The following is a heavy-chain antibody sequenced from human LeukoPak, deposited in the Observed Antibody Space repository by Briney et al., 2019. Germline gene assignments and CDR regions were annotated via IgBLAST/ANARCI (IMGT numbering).Heavy chain of an antibody. CDR3: ARDEQDIVVVPAAKRLDI. D-gene: IGHD2-2*01. J-gene: IGHJ3*02. V-gene: IGHV3-7*01. CDR1: GFTFSSYW. Sequence: GGSLRLSCASSGFTFSSYWMSWVRQAPGKGLEWVANIKHDGSEKYYVDSVKGRFSISRDNAKNSLYLQMNSLRAEDTAVYYCARDEQDIVVVPAAKRLDIWGQGTMVTVSS. CDR2: IKHDGSEK.